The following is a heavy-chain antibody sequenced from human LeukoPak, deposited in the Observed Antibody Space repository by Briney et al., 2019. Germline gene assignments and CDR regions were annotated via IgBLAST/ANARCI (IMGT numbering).Heavy chain of an antibody. Sequence: GGSLRLSCAASGYTFSSYSINWVRQAPGKGLEWVSSISVRSNYIYYADSVRGRFRLSRDDARGSLYLQMNSLRAEDTAVYYCVRLRRNSDTSGFYYYYDFWGQGTLVTVSS. CDR2: ISVRSNYI. J-gene: IGHJ4*02. V-gene: IGHV3-21*01. D-gene: IGHD3-22*01. CDR3: VRLRRNSDTSGFYYYYDF. CDR1: GYTFSSYS.